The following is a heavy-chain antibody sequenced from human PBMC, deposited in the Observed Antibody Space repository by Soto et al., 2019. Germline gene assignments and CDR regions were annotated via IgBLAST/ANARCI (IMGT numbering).Heavy chain of an antibody. CDR2: VSYEGSVQ. V-gene: IGHV3-30*18. D-gene: IGHD1-1*01. CDR1: RFTFSSYG. CDR3: AQEYAWNNWYFDL. J-gene: IGHJ2*01. Sequence: QVQLEESGGGVVQPGRSLRLSCAGSRFTFSSYGMHWVRQAPGKGLEWVAVVSYEGSVQYYADSVKGRFTISRDNAKNTLFLQMNSLRAEDTAVYYCAQEYAWNNWYFDLWGRGTLVSVSS.